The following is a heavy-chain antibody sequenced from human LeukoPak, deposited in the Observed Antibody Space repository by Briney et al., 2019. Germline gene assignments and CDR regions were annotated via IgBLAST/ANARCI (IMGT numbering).Heavy chain of an antibody. D-gene: IGHD3-16*02. J-gene: IGHJ4*02. Sequence: EGSLRLSCAASGFTFSSYGMHWVRQAPGKGLEWVAVIWYDGSNKYYADSVKGRFTISRDNSKNTLYLQMNSLRAEDTAVYYCARDGPDYDYVWGSYRAPPPLDYWGQGTLVTVSS. V-gene: IGHV3-33*01. CDR2: IWYDGSNK. CDR1: GFTFSSYG. CDR3: ARDGPDYDYVWGSYRAPPPLDY.